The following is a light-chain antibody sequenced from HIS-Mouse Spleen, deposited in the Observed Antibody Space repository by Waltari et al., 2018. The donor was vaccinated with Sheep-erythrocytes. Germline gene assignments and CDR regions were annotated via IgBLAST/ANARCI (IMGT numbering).Light chain of an antibody. Sequence: QSALTQPRSVSGSPGPSVTISRTGTSSDVGGYTHVSWYQQHPGKAPKLMIYDVSKRPSGVPDRFSGSKSGNTASLTISGLQAEDEADYYCCSYAGSYNHVFATGTKVTVL. CDR3: CSYAGSYNHV. CDR2: DVS. J-gene: IGLJ1*01. V-gene: IGLV2-11*01. CDR1: SSDVGGYTH.